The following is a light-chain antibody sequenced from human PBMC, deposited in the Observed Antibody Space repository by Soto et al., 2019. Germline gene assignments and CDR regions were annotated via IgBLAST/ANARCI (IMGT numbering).Light chain of an antibody. CDR2: TNN. CDR3: AAWDDSLNALV. V-gene: IGLV1-44*01. Sequence: QSVLTQPPSASGTPGQRVTISCSGASSNIGSNAVNWYQQLPGAAPQLLIYTNNQRPSGVPDRFSGPKSGTSASLAITGLQSEDEADYHCAAWDDSLNALVFGGGTKLTVL. CDR1: SSNIGSNA. J-gene: IGLJ3*02.